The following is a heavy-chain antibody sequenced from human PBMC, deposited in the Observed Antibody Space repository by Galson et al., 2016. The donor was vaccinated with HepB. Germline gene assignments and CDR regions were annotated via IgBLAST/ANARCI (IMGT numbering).Heavy chain of an antibody. CDR3: AKLTRGPWRHEY. D-gene: IGHD1-1*01. Sequence: LRLSCAASGFTFSHYYMNWIRQAPGKGLEWIGFIFSSGTTTYNPSLKSRLTMSVDTSKNQFSLRLTSLTATDTAVYYCAKLTRGPWRHEYWGQGALVTVSS. CDR2: IFSSGTT. V-gene: IGHV4-59*08. CDR1: GFTFSHYY. J-gene: IGHJ4*02.